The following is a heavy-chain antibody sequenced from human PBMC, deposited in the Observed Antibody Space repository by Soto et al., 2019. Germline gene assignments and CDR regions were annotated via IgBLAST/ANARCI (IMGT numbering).Heavy chain of an antibody. CDR1: GGSFSGYY. V-gene: IGHV4-34*01. Sequence: SETRSLTCAVYGGSFSGYYWSWIRQPPGKGLEWIGEINHSGSTNYNPSLKSRVTISVDTSKNQFSLKLSSVTAADTAVYYCARRPLKRDGERVAARRRGLTGFDYWGQGTLVTVSS. CDR2: INHSGST. J-gene: IGHJ4*02. CDR3: ARRPLKRDGERVAARRRGLTGFDY. D-gene: IGHD6-6*01.